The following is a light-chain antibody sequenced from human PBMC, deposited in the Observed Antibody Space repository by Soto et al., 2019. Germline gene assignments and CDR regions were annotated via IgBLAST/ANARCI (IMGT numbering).Light chain of an antibody. Sequence: EVVLTQSPDTLYLSPGERATLSRRASQSVGTYVAWYQQKPGQAPRLLIYDGSIRATGVPARFSGSGSGTVFTLTVSNLEPEDFAVYYCQQRDKWPPYTFGQGTRLEIK. CDR2: DGS. J-gene: IGKJ2*01. V-gene: IGKV3-11*01. CDR3: QQRDKWPPYT. CDR1: QSVGTY.